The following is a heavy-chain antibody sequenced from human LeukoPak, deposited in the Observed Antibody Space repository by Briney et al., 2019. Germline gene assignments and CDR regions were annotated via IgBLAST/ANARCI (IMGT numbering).Heavy chain of an antibody. D-gene: IGHD3-3*01. J-gene: IGHJ3*02. CDR2: IYYSGST. Sequence: MPSQTLSLTCTVSGGSISSGDYYRSWIRQPPGKGLEWIGYIYYSGSTYYNPSLKSRVTISVDTSKNQFSLKLSSVTAADTAVYYCARTYYDFWSGYYRAFDIWGQGTMVTVSS. CDR3: ARTYYDFWSGYYRAFDI. V-gene: IGHV4-30-4*08. CDR1: GGSISSGDYY.